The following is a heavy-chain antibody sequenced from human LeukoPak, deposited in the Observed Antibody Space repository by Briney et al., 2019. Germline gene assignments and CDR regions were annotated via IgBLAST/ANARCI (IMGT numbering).Heavy chain of an antibody. CDR1: GFTFSSYW. J-gene: IGHJ4*02. Sequence: GGSLRLSCAASGFTFSSYWMSWVRQAPGKGLEWVAVISYDGSNKYYADSVKGRFTISRDNSKNTLYLQMNSLRAEDTAVYYCAKLLSDFDYWGQGTLVTVSS. CDR2: ISYDGSNK. CDR3: AKLLSDFDY. V-gene: IGHV3-30*18.